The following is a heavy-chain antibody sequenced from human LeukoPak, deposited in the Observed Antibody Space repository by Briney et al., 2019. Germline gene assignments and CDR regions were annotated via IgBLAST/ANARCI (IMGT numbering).Heavy chain of an antibody. CDR3: AKDHDHENQWLDP. D-gene: IGHD2/OR15-2a*01. J-gene: IGHJ5*02. V-gene: IGHV3-23*01. CDR1: GFTFSSYV. Sequence: GESLRLSCAASGFTFSSYVMSWGRQDPGKGLEWVSTINKNGGETYYADSVKGRFTISRDNSRNTLYLQMNSLRAEDTAVYYCAKDHDHENQWLDPWGQGTLVTVSS. CDR2: INKNGGET.